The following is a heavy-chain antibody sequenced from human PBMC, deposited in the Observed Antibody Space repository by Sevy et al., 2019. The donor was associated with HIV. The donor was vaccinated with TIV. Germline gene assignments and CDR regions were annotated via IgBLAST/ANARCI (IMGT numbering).Heavy chain of an antibody. J-gene: IGHJ4*02. CDR2: INTYTGNP. CDR1: GYTFPSYA. D-gene: IGHD6-6*01. V-gene: IGHV7-4-1*02. CDR3: ARDPNFVIAAETYFDY. Sequence: ASVKVSCKASGYTFPSYAMNWVRQAPGQRLEWMGWINTYTGNPTYAQGFTGRFVFSLDTSVSTGYLQISSLKAEDTAVYYCARDPNFVIAAETYFDYWGQGTLVTVSS.